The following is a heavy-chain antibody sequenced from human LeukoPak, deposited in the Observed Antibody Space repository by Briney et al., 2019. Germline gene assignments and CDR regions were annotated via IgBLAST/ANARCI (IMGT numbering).Heavy chain of an antibody. CDR2: INHSGST. J-gene: IGHJ6*02. Sequence: PSETLSLTCAVYGGSFSGYYWSWIRQPPGKGLEWIGEINHSGSTNYNPSLKSRVTISVGTSKNQFSLKLSSVTAADTAVYYCARDYGGTFYYYYGIDVWGQGTTVTVSS. V-gene: IGHV4-34*01. D-gene: IGHD4-23*01. CDR1: GGSFSGYY. CDR3: ARDYGGTFYYYYGIDV.